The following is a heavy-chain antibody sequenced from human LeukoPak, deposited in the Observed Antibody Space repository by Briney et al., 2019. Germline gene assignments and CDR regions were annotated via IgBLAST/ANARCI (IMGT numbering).Heavy chain of an antibody. CDR3: ARWGRYGSGPYYYYMDV. Sequence: PSETLSLTCTVSGGSISSYYSSWIRQPAGKGLEWIGRIYTSGSTNYNPSLKSRVTISVDKSKNQFSLKLSSVTAADTAVYCCARWGRYGSGPYYYYMDVWGKGTTVTVSS. CDR1: GGSISSYY. D-gene: IGHD3-10*01. J-gene: IGHJ6*03. V-gene: IGHV4-4*07. CDR2: IYTSGST.